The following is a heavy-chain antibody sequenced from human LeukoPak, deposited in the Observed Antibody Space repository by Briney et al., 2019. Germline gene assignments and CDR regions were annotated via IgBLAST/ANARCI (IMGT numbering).Heavy chain of an antibody. D-gene: IGHD3-22*01. Sequence: GGSLRLSCAASGFTISSCSMSWVRQAPGKGLEWVSSISSDSSYVYYAASMKDRFTISRDNARNSLYLQMNSLRAEDTAVYYCARAYDSSGYYWRIFDYWGQGALVTVSS. V-gene: IGHV3-21*01. CDR2: ISSDSSYV. CDR1: GFTISSCS. CDR3: ARAYDSSGYYWRIFDY. J-gene: IGHJ4*02.